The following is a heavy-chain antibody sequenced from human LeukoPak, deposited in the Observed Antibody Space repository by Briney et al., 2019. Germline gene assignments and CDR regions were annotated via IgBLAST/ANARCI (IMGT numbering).Heavy chain of an antibody. CDR2: SDYRGLT. V-gene: IGHV4-59*01. Sequence: SETLSLTCTVSGGAMKTYYWSWIRQSPGKGLEWIGCSDYRGLTFSPSFKGRVSISIDSSTNKFDLKMTSVTPADTAVYYCVRYVPPEGADDGGSYYYGLDVWGQGLTVTVSS. D-gene: IGHD1-26*01. CDR1: GGAMKTYY. CDR3: VRYVPPEGADDGGSYYYGLDV. J-gene: IGHJ6*02.